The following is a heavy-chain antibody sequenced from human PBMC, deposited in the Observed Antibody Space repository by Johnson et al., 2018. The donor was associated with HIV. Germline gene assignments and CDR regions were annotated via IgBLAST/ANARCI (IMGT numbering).Heavy chain of an antibody. V-gene: IGHV3-23*04. CDR1: GFTFSSYA. CDR3: ASVYYDILTGYYYDALDM. CDR2: ISGSGGST. Sequence: VQLVESGGGVVQPGRSLRLSCAASGFTFSSYAMSWVRQAPGKGLEWVSAISGSGGSTYYADSVKGRFTISRDNSKNTLYLQMNSLRAEDTAVYYCASVYYDILTGYYYDALDMWGQGTMVTVSS. J-gene: IGHJ3*02. D-gene: IGHD3-9*01.